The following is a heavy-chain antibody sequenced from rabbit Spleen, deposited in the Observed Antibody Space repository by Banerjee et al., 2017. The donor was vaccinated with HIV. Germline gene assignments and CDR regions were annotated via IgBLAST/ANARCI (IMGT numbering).Heavy chain of an antibody. CDR2: IDIGSSGFT. Sequence: EQLEESGGGLVKPEGSLTLTCIASGVSFSADSYMCWIRQAPGKGLEWIACIDIGSSGFTYFASWAKGRFTISKTSSTTVTLQMTSLTAADTATYFCARDTSSSFSSYGMDLWGPGTLVTVS. D-gene: IGHD1-1*01. CDR3: ARDTSSSFSSYGMDL. J-gene: IGHJ6*01. CDR1: GVSFSADSY. V-gene: IGHV1S45*01.